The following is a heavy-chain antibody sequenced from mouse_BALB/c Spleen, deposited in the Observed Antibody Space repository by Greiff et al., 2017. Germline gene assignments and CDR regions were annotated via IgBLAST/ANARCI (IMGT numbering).Heavy chain of an antibody. CDR3: ARGRGGTVVFDY. J-gene: IGHJ2*01. CDR1: GFTFSSYA. Sequence: DVKLVESGGGLVKPGGSLKLSCAASGFTFSSYAMSWVRQTPEKRLEWVASISSGGSTYYPDSVKGRFTISRDNARNILYLQMSSLRSEDTAMYYCARGRGGTVVFDYWGQGTTLTVSS. V-gene: IGHV5-6-5*01. CDR2: ISSGGST. D-gene: IGHD1-1*01.